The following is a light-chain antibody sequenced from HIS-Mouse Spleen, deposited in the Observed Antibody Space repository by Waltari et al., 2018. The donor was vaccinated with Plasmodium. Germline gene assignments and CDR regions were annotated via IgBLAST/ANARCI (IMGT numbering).Light chain of an antibody. CDR1: QGISSY. CDR3: QQYYSYPYT. V-gene: IGKV1-8*01. J-gene: IGKJ2*01. Sequence: AIRMTQSPSSFSASTGDRVTITCRASQGISSYLAWYQQKPGKAPKLLIYAASTLQSWVPSRFSGSGSGTDFTLTISCLQSEDFATYDCQQYYSYPYTFGQGTKLEIK. CDR2: AAS.